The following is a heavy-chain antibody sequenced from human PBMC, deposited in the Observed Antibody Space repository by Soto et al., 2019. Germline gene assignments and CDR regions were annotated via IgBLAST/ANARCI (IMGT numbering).Heavy chain of an antibody. CDR2: IYHTGNT. CDR1: GGSVNTGDNY. J-gene: IGHJ6*02. V-gene: IGHV4-30-4*01. CDR3: AREPLDGMDV. Sequence: HVQLHQSGPRLVKPSQTLSLECSVIGGSVNTGDNYWSWVRQSPGRGLEWIGYIYHTGNTFYNPALVNRVTMSVDASKNQFSLTLTSVTAADTAVYFCAREPLDGMDVWGQGTNVTVSS.